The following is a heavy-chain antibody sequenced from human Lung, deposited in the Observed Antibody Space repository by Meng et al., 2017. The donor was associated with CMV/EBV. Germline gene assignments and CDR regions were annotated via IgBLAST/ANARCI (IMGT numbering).Heavy chain of an antibody. D-gene: IGHD2-2*01. CDR2: MNPNTGNT. Sequence: QVLLVQSGAEVKKPGASVTVSCKASGYTFTNYNINWVRQATGQGLEWMGWMNPNTGNTGYGQKFQGRITMTRNTATSTAYMELSSLTSEDTAVYFCARGLRRPSSAIDFDYWGQGTLVTVSS. CDR1: GYTFTNYN. V-gene: IGHV1-8*01. CDR3: ARGLRRPSSAIDFDY. J-gene: IGHJ4*02.